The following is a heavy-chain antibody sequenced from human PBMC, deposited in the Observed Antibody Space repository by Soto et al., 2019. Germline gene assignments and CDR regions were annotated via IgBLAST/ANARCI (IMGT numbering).Heavy chain of an antibody. V-gene: IGHV1-8*01. CDR3: ARGVTMVRGAPPGY. D-gene: IGHD3-10*01. CDR2: MNPNSGNT. J-gene: IGHJ4*02. Sequence: ASVKVSCKASGYTFTSYDINWVRQATGQGLEWMGWMNPNSGNTGYAQKFQGRVTMTRNTSISTAYMELSSLRSEDTAVYYCARGVTMVRGAPPGYWGQGSLGTVSS. CDR1: GYTFTSYD.